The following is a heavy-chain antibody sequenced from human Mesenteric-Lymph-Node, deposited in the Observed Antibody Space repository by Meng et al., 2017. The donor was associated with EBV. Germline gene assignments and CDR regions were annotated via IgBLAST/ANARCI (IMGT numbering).Heavy chain of an antibody. J-gene: IGHJ4*02. Sequence: QLGQTGAGRTAPGSSVKVSCKASVGTFTHLATSWVRQAAGQGLAWIGGAIPIFQTPNYAQNFPGRLTIPADKSTCTAYMELTSLRSDDPAVYSCLILDCSGGPRPRRWGLGTLVTVSS. CDR3: LILDCSGGPRPRR. CDR1: VGTFTHLA. V-gene: IGHV1-69*06. CDR2: AIPIFQTP. D-gene: IGHD2-15*01.